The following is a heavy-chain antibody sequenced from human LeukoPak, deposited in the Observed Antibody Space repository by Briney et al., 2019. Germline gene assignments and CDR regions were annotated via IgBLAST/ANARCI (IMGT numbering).Heavy chain of an antibody. J-gene: IGHJ4*02. D-gene: IGHD5-18*01. V-gene: IGHV4-38-2*02. CDR1: GYSISSGYY. CDR3: ARARSGYSYGLYYFDY. CDR2: IYHSGST. Sequence: SETLSLTCTVSGYSISSGYYWGWIRQPPGKGLEWIGSIYHSGSTYYNPSLKSRVTISVDTSKNQFSLKLSSVTAADTAVYYCARARSGYSYGLYYFDYWGQGTLVTVSS.